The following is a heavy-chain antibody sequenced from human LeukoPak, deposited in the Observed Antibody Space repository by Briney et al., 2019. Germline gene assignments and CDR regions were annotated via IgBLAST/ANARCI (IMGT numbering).Heavy chain of an antibody. D-gene: IGHD6-13*01. J-gene: IGHJ6*02. CDR3: ARPIAAAGYYYYYGMDV. CDR1: GGTFSSYA. CDR2: IIPIFGTA. Sequence: GASVKVSCEASGGTFSSYAISWVRQAPGQGLEWMGGIIPIFGTANYAQKFQGRVTITADESTSTAYMELSSLRSEDTAVYYCARPIAAAGYYYYYGMDVWGQGTTVTVSS. V-gene: IGHV1-69*13.